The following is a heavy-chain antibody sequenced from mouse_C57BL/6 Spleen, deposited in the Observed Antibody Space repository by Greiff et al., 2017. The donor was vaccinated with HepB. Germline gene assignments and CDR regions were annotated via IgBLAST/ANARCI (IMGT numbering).Heavy chain of an antibody. CDR2: ISYDGSN. CDR3: ARDRTGTGN. D-gene: IGHD4-1*01. CDR1: GYSITSGYY. Sequence: EVQLVESGPGLVKPSQSLSLTCSVTGYSITSGYYWNWIRQFPGNKLEWMGYISYDGSNNYNPSLKNRISITRDTSKNQFFLKLNSVTTEDTATYYCARDRTGTGNWGQGTSVTVSS. J-gene: IGHJ4*01. V-gene: IGHV3-6*01.